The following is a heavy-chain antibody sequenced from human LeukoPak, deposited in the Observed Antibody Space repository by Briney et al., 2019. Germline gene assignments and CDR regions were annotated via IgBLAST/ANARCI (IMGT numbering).Heavy chain of an antibody. CDR1: GFTFSNAW. CDR3: TTGNDSSGYYYGEYFQH. D-gene: IGHD3-22*01. J-gene: IGHJ1*01. V-gene: IGHV3-15*01. Sequence: PGGSLRLSCAASGFTFSNAWMSWVRQAPGKELEWVGRIKSETDGGTTDYAAPVKGRFTITRDDSKNTLYLQMNSLKTEDTAVYYCTTGNDSSGYYYGEYFQHWGQGTLVTVSS. CDR2: IKSETDGGTT.